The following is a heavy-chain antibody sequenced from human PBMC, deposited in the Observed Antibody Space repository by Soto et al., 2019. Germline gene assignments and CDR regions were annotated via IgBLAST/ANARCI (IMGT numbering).Heavy chain of an antibody. J-gene: IGHJ6*03. D-gene: IGHD3-3*01. CDR3: ARAGMVAIFGVVKYYYYMDV. V-gene: IGHV1-8*01. CDR2: MNPNSGNT. CDR1: GYTFTSYD. Sequence: GASVKVSCKASGYTFTSYDINWVRQATGQGLEWMGWMNPNSGNTGHAQKFQGRVTMTRNTSISTAYMELSSLRSEDTAVYYCARAGMVAIFGVVKYYYYMDVWGKGTTVTVSS.